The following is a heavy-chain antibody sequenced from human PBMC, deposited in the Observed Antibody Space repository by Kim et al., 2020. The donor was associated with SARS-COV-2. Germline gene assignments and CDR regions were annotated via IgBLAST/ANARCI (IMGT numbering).Heavy chain of an antibody. D-gene: IGHD3-22*01. CDR3: ARHPITMIVVHVFDY. Sequence: PSLTRRVTISVETSQNQLSLKLSSVTAADTAVYYCARHPITMIVVHVFDYWGQGTLVTVSS. V-gene: IGHV4-39*01. J-gene: IGHJ4*02.